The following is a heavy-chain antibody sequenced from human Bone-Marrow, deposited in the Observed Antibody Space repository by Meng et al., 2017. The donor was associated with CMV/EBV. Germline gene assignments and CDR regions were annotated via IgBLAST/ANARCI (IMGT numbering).Heavy chain of an antibody. CDR1: GYSISSGYY. V-gene: IGHV4-38-2*02. D-gene: IGHD5-24*01. CDR2: IYHSGST. J-gene: IGHJ6*02. Sequence: SETLSLTCTVSGYSISSGYYWGWIRQPPGKGLEWIGSIYHSGSTYYNPSLKSRVTISVDTSKNQFSLKLSSVTAADTAVYYCARVPITPSYYYGMDVWGQGTTVTVSS. CDR3: ARVPITPSYYYGMDV.